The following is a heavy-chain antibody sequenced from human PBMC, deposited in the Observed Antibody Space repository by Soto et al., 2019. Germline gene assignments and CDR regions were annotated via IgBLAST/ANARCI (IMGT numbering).Heavy chain of an antibody. Sequence: QVQLVESGGGVVQPGRSLRLSCAASGFTFSDYAMHWVRHVPGQGLEWVAVISFDGNIKYDADSVKGRFTISRENSKNTLFLQVDSLKGEDTAVYSCARAPRRYCTSLSCLGLYGLDVWGQGTAVTVSS. CDR2: ISFDGNIK. V-gene: IGHV3-30-3*01. CDR1: GFTFSDYA. D-gene: IGHD2-8*01. CDR3: ARAPRRYCTSLSCLGLYGLDV. J-gene: IGHJ6*02.